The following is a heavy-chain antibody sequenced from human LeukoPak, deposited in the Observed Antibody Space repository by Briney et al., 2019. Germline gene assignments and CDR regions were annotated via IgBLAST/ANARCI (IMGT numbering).Heavy chain of an antibody. CDR3: ATYSHWVAGDV. Sequence: GGSLRLSCAASGFTFSESWMSWVRQAPGKGLEWVANMNQGGSEKDYVDSVKGRFTITRDNARKSLYLQMSSLRVEDTAVYYCATYSHWVAGDVWGQGTTVTVSS. J-gene: IGHJ6*02. CDR2: MNQGGSEK. CDR1: GFTFSESW. V-gene: IGHV3-7*01. D-gene: IGHD3-16*01.